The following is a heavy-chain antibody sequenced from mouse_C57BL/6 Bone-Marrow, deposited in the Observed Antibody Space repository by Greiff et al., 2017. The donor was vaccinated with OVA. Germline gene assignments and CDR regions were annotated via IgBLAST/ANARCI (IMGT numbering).Heavy chain of an antibody. Sequence: QVHVKQSGAELVKPGASVKMSCKASGYTFTSYWITWVKQRPGQGLEWIGGIYPGSGSTNYNEKFKSKATLTVDTSSSTAYMQLSSLTSEDSAVYYCLTVVDYWGQGTTLTVSS. J-gene: IGHJ2*01. V-gene: IGHV1-55*01. CDR1: GYTFTSYW. CDR3: LTVVDY. CDR2: IYPGSGST. D-gene: IGHD1-1*01.